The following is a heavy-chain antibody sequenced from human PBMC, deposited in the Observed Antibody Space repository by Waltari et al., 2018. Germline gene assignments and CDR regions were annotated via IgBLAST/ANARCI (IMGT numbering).Heavy chain of an antibody. J-gene: IGHJ4*02. CDR2: ISAYNGNT. Sequence: QVQLVQSGAEVKKPGASVKVSCKASGYTFTSYGISWVRQAPGQGLEWMGWISAYNGNTKYSQKFQGRVTITRDTSASTAYMELSSLRSEDTAVYYCARDLASVAGNNWGQGTLVTVSS. CDR3: ARDLASVAGNN. D-gene: IGHD6-19*01. CDR1: GYTFTSYG. V-gene: IGHV1-18*01.